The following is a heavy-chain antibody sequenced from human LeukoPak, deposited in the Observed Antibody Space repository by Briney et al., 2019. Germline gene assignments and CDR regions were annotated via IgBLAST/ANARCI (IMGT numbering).Heavy chain of an antibody. CDR3: ARVRYSSSWYFRKFYFDY. J-gene: IGHJ4*02. CDR2: INHSGST. CDR1: GGSFSGYY. Sequence: SETLSLTCAVYGGSFSGYYWSWIRQPPGKGLEWIGEINHSGSTNYNPSLKSRVTISVDTSKNQFSLKLSSVTAADTAVYYCARVRYSSSWYFRKFYFDYWGQGTLVTVSS. D-gene: IGHD6-13*01. V-gene: IGHV4-34*01.